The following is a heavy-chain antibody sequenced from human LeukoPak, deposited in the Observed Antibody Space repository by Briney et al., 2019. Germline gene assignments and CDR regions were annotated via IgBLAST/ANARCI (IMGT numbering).Heavy chain of an antibody. V-gene: IGHV3-74*01. CDR2: INFDGSST. CDR1: GFTFTTSW. Sequence: GGSLRLSCAASGFTFTTSWMHWVRQAPGKGLVWVSRINFDGSSTSYADSVKGRFTFSRDNTKNTVYLQMDSLSAEDTAIYYCATDQITNWSFDSLGQGILVTVSP. J-gene: IGHJ4*02. CDR3: ATDQITNWSFDS. D-gene: IGHD1-1*01.